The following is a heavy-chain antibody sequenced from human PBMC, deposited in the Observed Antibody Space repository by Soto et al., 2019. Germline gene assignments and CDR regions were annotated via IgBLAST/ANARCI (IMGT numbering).Heavy chain of an antibody. D-gene: IGHD1-7*01. J-gene: IGHJ4*02. CDR2: INAGNGNT. CDR1: GYTFTSYA. CDR3: ARDELELLRLDY. V-gene: IGHV1-3*01. Sequence: ASVKVSCKASGYTFTSYAMHWVRQAPGQRLEWMGWINAGNGNTKYSQKFQGRVTITRDTSASTAYMELSSLRSEDTAVYYCARDELELLRLDYWGQGTLVTVSS.